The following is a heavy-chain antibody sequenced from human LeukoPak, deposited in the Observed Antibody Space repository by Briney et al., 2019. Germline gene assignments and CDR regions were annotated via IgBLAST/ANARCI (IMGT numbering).Heavy chain of an antibody. Sequence: GGSLRLSCAASGFTFSAFPLEWVRQAPGEGLEWVSSVNGDSSYIYYADSVKGRFTIARDNARNSLHLQMNSLRAEDTAVYYCARLRCDVTSCFGKYYFDHWGQGTLVTVSS. V-gene: IGHV3-21*01. D-gene: IGHD2-2*01. CDR1: GFTFSAFP. CDR2: VNGDSSYI. CDR3: ARLRCDVTSCFGKYYFDH. J-gene: IGHJ4*02.